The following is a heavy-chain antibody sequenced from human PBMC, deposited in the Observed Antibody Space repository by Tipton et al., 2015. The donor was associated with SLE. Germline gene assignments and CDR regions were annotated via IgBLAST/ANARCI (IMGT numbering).Heavy chain of an antibody. Sequence: QLVQSGAEVKKPGASVKVSCKASGYTFTSYYMHWGRQAPGQGLEWMGIINPSGGSTSYAQKFQGRVTMTRDTSTSTVYMELSSLGSEDPAVYYCARGRITGTPHLGWYFDLWGRGTLVTVSS. CDR1: GYTFTSYY. CDR2: INPSGGST. V-gene: IGHV1-46*01. J-gene: IGHJ2*01. CDR3: ARGRITGTPHLGWYFDL. D-gene: IGHD1-7*01.